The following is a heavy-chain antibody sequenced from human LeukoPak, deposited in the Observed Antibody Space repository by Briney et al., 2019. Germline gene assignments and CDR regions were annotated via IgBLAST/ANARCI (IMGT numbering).Heavy chain of an antibody. D-gene: IGHD3-22*01. CDR2: ISSSSSYI. Sequence: GGSLRLSCAASGFTFSSYSVNWVRQAPGKGLEWVSSISSSSSYIYYADSVKGRFTISRDNSKNTLFLQMNSLRVEDTAVYYCARGEGYDSKEGLDCWGQGTLATVSS. V-gene: IGHV3-21*01. CDR3: ARGEGYDSKEGLDC. CDR1: GFTFSSYS. J-gene: IGHJ4*02.